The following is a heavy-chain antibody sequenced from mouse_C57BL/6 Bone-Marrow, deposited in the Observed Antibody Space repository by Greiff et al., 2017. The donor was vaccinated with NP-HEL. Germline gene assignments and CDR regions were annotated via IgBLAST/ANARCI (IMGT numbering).Heavy chain of an antibody. Sequence: EVQLQQSGPVLVKPGASVKMSCKASGYTFTDYYMNWVKQSHGKSLEWIGVINPYNGGTSYNQKFKGKATLTVDKSSSTAYMELNSLTSEDSAVYYCARAYDYDVEAMDYWGQGTSVTVSS. CDR3: ARAYDYDVEAMDY. J-gene: IGHJ4*01. V-gene: IGHV1-19*01. CDR1: GYTFTDYY. D-gene: IGHD2-4*01. CDR2: INPYNGGT.